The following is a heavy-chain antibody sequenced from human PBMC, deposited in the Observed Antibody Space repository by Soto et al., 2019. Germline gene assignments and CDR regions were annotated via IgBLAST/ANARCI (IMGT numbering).Heavy chain of an antibody. CDR1: GGSFSGYY. V-gene: IGHV4-34*01. Sequence: SETLSLTCAVYGGSFSGYYWSWIRQPPGKGLEWIGEINHSGSTNYNPSLKSRVTISVDTSKNQFSLKLSSVTAADTAVYYCARFRVSDYWGQGTLVTVSS. CDR2: INHSGST. J-gene: IGHJ4*02. CDR3: ARFRVSDY. D-gene: IGHD2-8*01.